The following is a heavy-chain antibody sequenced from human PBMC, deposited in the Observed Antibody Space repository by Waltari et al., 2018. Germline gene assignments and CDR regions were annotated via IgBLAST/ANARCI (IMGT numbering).Heavy chain of an antibody. CDR3: ARLPLNYAVDV. CDR2: SYYSGTT. Sequence: QLQLQESGPGLVKPSETLSLTCTVSGGSISSSTYYWGWIRQTPGKGLECIGSSYYSGTTYHNPSLKSRITISIDTSQNQFSLKLYSVTSADTAVYYCARLPLNYAVDVWGQGTTVTVSS. CDR1: GGSISSSTYY. V-gene: IGHV4-39*07. J-gene: IGHJ6*02. D-gene: IGHD3-9*01.